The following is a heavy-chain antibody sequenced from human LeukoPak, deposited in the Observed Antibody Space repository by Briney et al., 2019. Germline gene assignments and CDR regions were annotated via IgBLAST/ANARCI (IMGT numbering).Heavy chain of an antibody. CDR1: EYTFTSYY. CDR2: INPSGCST. CDR3: ARATSGYDFPSDY. D-gene: IGHD5-12*01. Sequence: GVSVKVSCKASEYTFTSYYMHWVRQAPGQGLEWMGIINPSGCSTSYAQKFQGRVTMTRDTSMSTVYMELSSLRSEDTAVYYCARATSGYDFPSDYWGQGTLVTVSS. J-gene: IGHJ4*02. V-gene: IGHV1-46*01.